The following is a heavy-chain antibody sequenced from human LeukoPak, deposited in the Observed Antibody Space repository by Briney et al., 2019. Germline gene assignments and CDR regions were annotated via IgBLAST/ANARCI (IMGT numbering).Heavy chain of an antibody. CDR2: IDTNTGNP. V-gene: IGHV7-4-1*02. CDR1: GYTFSSNA. D-gene: IGHD3-22*01. J-gene: IGHJ4*02. CDR3: ARGYDSSGYFSD. Sequence: ASVKVSCRASGYTFSSNAINWVRQAPGQGLEWMGWIDTNTGNPTYAQGFTGQFVFSLDTSVSTAYLQISSLKAEDTAEYFCARGYDSSGYFSDWGQGTLVTVSS.